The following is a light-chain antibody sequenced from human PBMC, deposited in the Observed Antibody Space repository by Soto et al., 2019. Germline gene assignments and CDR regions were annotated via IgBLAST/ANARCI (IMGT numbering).Light chain of an antibody. Sequence: QSVLTQPASVSGSPGQSISISCTGTHSDIGGYDYVSWYQQHPGEAPKLMISGVNNRPSGISSRFSGSKSGNTASLTISGLQPEDEASYYCSSYVVTGAQVIFGGGTKLTVL. CDR1: HSDIGGYDY. J-gene: IGLJ2*01. V-gene: IGLV2-14*03. CDR3: SSYVVTGAQVI. CDR2: GVN.